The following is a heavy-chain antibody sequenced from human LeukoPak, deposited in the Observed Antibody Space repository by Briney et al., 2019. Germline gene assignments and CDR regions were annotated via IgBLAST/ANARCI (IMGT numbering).Heavy chain of an antibody. CDR1: GGTFSSYA. V-gene: IGHV1-69*13. J-gene: IGHJ4*02. CDR2: IIPIFGTA. Sequence: SVKVSCKASGGTFSSYAISWVRQAPGQGLEWTGGIIPIFGTANYAQKFQGRVTITADESTSTAYMELSSLRSEDTAVYYCARGRFGELRYYFDYWGQGTLVTVSS. CDR3: ARGRFGELRYYFDY. D-gene: IGHD3-10*01.